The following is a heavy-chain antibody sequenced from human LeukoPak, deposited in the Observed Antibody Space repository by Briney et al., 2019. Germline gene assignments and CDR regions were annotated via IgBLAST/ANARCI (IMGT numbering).Heavy chain of an antibody. J-gene: IGHJ4*02. CDR3: ASSYSGYDFGLDY. CDR1: GGSISSYY. V-gene: IGHV4-59*08. CDR2: IYYSGST. D-gene: IGHD5-12*01. Sequence: SETLSLTCTVSGGSISSYYWSWIRQPPGKGLEWIGYIYYSGSTNYNPSLKSRVTISVDTSKNQFSLKLSSVTAADTAVYYCASSYSGYDFGLDYWGQGTLVTVSS.